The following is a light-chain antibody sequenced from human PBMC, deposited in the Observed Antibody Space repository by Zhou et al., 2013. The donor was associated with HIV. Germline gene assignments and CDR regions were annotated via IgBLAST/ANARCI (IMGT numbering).Light chain of an antibody. CDR1: QGISNY. CDR2: AAS. V-gene: IGKV1-27*01. J-gene: IGKJ1*01. CDR3: QQYSSYST. Sequence: DIQMTQSPSSLSASVGDRVTITCRASQGISNYLAWYQQKPGKGPKLLIYAASTLQSGVPSRFSGSGSGTEFTLIISSLQPDDFATYYCQQYSSYSTFGPGTKVEIK.